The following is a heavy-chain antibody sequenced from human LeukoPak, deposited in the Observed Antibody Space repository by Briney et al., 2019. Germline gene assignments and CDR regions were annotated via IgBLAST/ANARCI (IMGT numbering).Heavy chain of an antibody. D-gene: IGHD6-13*01. Sequence: PSETLSLTCAVYGGSFSGYSWTWIRQPPGEGLEWIGEIDRSGSTNYNPSLKSRVTISRDTSRNQFSLKLSSVTAADTAVYYCARGSAAGLAYWGQGTLVTVSS. CDR2: IDRSGST. CDR3: ARGSAAGLAY. J-gene: IGHJ4*02. CDR1: GGSFSGYS. V-gene: IGHV4-34*01.